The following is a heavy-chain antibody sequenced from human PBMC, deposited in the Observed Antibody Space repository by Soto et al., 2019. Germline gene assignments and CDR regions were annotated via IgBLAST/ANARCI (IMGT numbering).Heavy chain of an antibody. CDR2: INHSGST. CDR1: GGSFSGYY. Sequence: QVQLQQWGAGLLKPSETLSLTCAVYGGSFSGYYWSWIRQPPGKGLEWIGEINHSGSTNYNPSLKSRVTISVDTSKNQFSLKLSSVTAADTAVYYCARRPGYSSSWHWFDPWGQGTLVTVSS. J-gene: IGHJ5*02. D-gene: IGHD6-13*01. CDR3: ARRPGYSSSWHWFDP. V-gene: IGHV4-34*01.